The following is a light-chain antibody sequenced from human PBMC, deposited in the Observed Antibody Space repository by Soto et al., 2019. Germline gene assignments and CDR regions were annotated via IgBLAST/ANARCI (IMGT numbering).Light chain of an antibody. CDR1: QSLLHSNGYNY. CDR2: LGS. V-gene: IGKV2-28*01. Sequence: DSVMTQFPLSLSVTPGEPASISCRSSQSLLHSNGYNYVDWYVQKPGQSPQLLIYLGSNRASGVPDMYSGSGSGTDFTLKISSGEAEDVGVYYFMQALQIRVEFGQGTKVEIK. CDR3: MQALQIRVE. J-gene: IGKJ1*01.